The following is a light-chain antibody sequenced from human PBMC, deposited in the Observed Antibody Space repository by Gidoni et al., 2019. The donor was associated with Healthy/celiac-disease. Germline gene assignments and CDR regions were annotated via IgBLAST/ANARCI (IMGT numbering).Light chain of an antibody. CDR2: AAS. CDR1: QGISSY. V-gene: IGKV1-39*01. J-gene: IGKJ2*01. CDR3: QQSYSTPYT. Sequence: DIKMTQSPSSLSASVGDRVTITCRASQGISSYLNWYQQKPGKAPKLLIYAASSLQSGVPSRFSGSGSGTDFTLTISSRQPEDFATYYCQQSYSTPYTFGQGTKLEIK.